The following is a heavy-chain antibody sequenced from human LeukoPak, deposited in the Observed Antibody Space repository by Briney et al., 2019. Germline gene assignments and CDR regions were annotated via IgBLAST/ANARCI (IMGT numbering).Heavy chain of an antibody. V-gene: IGHV3-9*01. Sequence: PGRSLRLSCAASGFTFDDYAMHWVRQAPGKGLEWVSGISWNSGSIGYADSVKGRFTISRDNSKNTLYLQMNSLRAEDTAVYYCAKGYLTGDSLFDYWGQGTLVTVSS. CDR1: GFTFDDYA. CDR3: AKGYLTGDSLFDY. CDR2: ISWNSGSI. D-gene: IGHD7-27*01. J-gene: IGHJ4*02.